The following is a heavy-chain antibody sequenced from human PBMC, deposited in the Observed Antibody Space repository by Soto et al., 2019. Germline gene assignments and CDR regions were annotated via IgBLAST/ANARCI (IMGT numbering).Heavy chain of an antibody. CDR1: GFTFSSYS. CDR2: ISSSSSYI. V-gene: IGHV3-21*01. CDR3: ARVMAYCGGDCYPDC. Sequence: EVQLVESGGGLVKPGGSLRLSCAASGFTFSSYSMNWVRQAPGKGLEWVSAISSSSSYIYNADSVKGRFTISRDNAKNPRYRQMNSLRAEDTAVYYCARVMAYCGGDCYPDCWGQGTLVTVSS. J-gene: IGHJ4*02. D-gene: IGHD2-21*02.